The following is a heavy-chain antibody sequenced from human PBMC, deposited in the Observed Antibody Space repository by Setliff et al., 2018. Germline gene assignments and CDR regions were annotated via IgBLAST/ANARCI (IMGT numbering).Heavy chain of an antibody. CDR2: TYYNGTA. V-gene: IGHV4-39*02. Sequence: PSETLSLTCSVSGGSISGSHYSWVWMRQPPGKRLEWIGSTYYNGTAYYNPSLQSRVAISVDTSKNQFSLGLTSVTAADTAVYYCARESAGDESVRHLYYTDVWGRGTTVTVAS. CDR1: GGSISGSHYS. CDR3: ARESAGDESVRHLYYTDV. D-gene: IGHD1-1*01. J-gene: IGHJ6*03.